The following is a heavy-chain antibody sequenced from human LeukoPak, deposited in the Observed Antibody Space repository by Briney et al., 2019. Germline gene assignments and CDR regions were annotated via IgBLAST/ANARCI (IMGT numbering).Heavy chain of an antibody. CDR2: IYYSGST. Sequence: SETLSPTCTVSGDSISTYYWSWIRQPPGKGLEWIGYIYYSGSTNYSPSLKSRVTISVDTSKNQFSLKLSSVTAADTAVYYCARRGSSWYYFDYWGQGTLVTVSS. V-gene: IGHV4-59*08. J-gene: IGHJ4*02. D-gene: IGHD6-13*01. CDR1: GDSISTYY. CDR3: ARRGSSWYYFDY.